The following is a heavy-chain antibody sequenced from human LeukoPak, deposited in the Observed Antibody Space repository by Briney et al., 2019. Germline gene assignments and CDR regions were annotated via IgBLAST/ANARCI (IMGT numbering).Heavy chain of an antibody. CDR1: GFTFSSYW. V-gene: IGHV3-7*01. Sequence: GGSLRLSCAASGFTFSSYWMSWVRQAPGKGLEWVANIKPDGSEKHYVDSVKGRFTISRDNTKNSLYPQMNSLRPEDAAVYYCARATRGYCSGGSCYGMDVWGQGTTVTVSS. CDR2: IKPDGSEK. D-gene: IGHD2-15*01. J-gene: IGHJ6*02. CDR3: ARATRGYCSGGSCYGMDV.